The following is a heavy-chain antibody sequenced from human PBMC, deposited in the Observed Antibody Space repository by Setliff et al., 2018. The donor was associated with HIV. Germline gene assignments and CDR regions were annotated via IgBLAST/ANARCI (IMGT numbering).Heavy chain of an antibody. Sequence: SETLSLTCTVTGGSISSGGFYWTWIRQHPGKGLEWIGYIYNTGSTYYDPSLKSRVTISLDTSKSQFFLKLSSVTAPDTAIYYCARQTWEYYDTLTGYYRSPKNFDSWGQGTLVTVSS. CDR2: IYNTGST. V-gene: IGHV4-31*03. CDR1: GGSISSGGFY. J-gene: IGHJ4*02. CDR3: ARQTWEYYDTLTGYYRSPKNFDS. D-gene: IGHD3-9*01.